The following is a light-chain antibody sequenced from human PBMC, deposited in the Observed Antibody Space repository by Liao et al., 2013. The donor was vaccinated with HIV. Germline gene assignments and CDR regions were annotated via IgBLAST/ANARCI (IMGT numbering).Light chain of an antibody. CDR1: NIGSKG. CDR3: QSTDSSGAWV. Sequence: SYGLTQPPTVSVAPGKTARITCGGNNIGSKGVHWYQQRPGQAPILVIYHYNERPSGIPERLSGSRSGTTVTLTISGAQAGDEADYYCQSTDSSGAWVFGGGTKLTVL. J-gene: IGLJ3*02. V-gene: IGLV3-21*01. CDR2: HYN.